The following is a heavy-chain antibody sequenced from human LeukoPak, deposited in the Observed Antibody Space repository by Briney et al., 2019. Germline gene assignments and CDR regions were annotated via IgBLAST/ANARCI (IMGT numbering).Heavy chain of an antibody. CDR2: IYHSGST. D-gene: IGHD2-2*01. V-gene: IGHV4-30-2*01. CDR1: GGSISSGGYS. CDR3: AGFRPAATPDY. Sequence: PSQTLSLTCAVSGGSISSGGYSWSWIRQPPGKGLEWIGYIYHSGSTYYNPSLKSRVTISVDRSKNQFSLKLSSVTAADTAVYYCAGFRPAATPDYWGQGTLVTVSS. J-gene: IGHJ4*02.